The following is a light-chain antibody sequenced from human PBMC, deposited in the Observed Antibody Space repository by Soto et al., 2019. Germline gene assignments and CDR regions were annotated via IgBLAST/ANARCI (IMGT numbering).Light chain of an antibody. V-gene: IGKV3-15*01. CDR2: GAS. CDR1: QSVSSD. CDR3: QQYNNWPWT. J-gene: IGKJ1*01. Sequence: ETVMTPSPANLSVSPGERAALSCRASQSVSSDLAWYQQEPGQAPRLLIHGASTRATGFPARFSGSGSGTEFTLTISSLQSEDFAVYYCQQYNNWPWTFGQGTKVDIK.